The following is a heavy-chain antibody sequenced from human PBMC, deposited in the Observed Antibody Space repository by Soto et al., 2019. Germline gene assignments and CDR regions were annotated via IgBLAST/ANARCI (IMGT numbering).Heavy chain of an antibody. J-gene: IGHJ6*02. CDR1: GYTFTSYG. V-gene: IGHV1-18*01. CDR3: ARVYYYDSSGIYGMDV. D-gene: IGHD3-22*01. Sequence: QVQLVQSGAEVKKPGASVKVSCKASGYTFTSYGISWVRQAPGQGLEWMGWISAYNGNTNYAQKLQGRVTMTTDTSTSTAYMGLRSLRSDDTAVYYCARVYYYDSSGIYGMDVWGQGTTVTVSS. CDR2: ISAYNGNT.